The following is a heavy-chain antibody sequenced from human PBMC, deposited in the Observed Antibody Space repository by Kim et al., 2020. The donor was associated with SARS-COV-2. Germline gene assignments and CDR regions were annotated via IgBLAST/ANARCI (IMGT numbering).Heavy chain of an antibody. Sequence: GGSLSLSCAASGFIFKNSAMTWVRQAPGKGLEWVSSITTRGGTTFYADSVQGRFTISRDNSYNTLYLQMNSLRGEDTAVYYCARGWQQLGYWGQGTLVTV. CDR1: GFIFKNSA. D-gene: IGHD6-13*01. CDR2: ITTRGGTT. CDR3: ARGWQQLGY. J-gene: IGHJ4*02. V-gene: IGHV3-23*01.